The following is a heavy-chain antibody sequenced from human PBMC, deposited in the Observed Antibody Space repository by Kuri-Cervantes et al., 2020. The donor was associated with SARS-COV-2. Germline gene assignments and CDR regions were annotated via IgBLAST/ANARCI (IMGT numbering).Heavy chain of an antibody. V-gene: IGHV3-30-3*01. CDR3: ARAFVVVVAAWRTGMDV. CDR1: GFTFSSYA. CDR2: ISYDGSNK. J-gene: IGHJ6*02. Sequence: GGSLRLSCAASGFTFSSYAMHWVRQAPGKGLEWVASISYDGSNKYYADSVKGRFTISRDNSKNTLYLQMNSLRAEDTAMYYCARAFVVVVAAWRTGMDVWGQGTTVTVSS. D-gene: IGHD2-15*01.